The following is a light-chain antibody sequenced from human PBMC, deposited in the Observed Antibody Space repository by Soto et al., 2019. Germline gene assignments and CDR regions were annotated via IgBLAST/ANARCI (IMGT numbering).Light chain of an antibody. V-gene: IGKV3-20*01. CDR2: GAS. CDR1: QSVSSSY. Sequence: EILLTQSPGTLSLSPGERVTLSCRASQSVSSSYLAWYQQKPGQAPRLLIYGASSRATGIPDRFSGSGSGTDFTLTISRLEPENFAVDYCQQYGSSARTFGQGTKVEIK. J-gene: IGKJ1*01. CDR3: QQYGSSART.